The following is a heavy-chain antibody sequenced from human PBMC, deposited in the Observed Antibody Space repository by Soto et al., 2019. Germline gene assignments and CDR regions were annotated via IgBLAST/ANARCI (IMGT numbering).Heavy chain of an antibody. CDR3: ARAGAAPYYYYALDV. J-gene: IGHJ6*02. V-gene: IGHV1-18*01. Sequence: GASVKVSCKTSGYTFSAYDIYWVRQAPGQGLEWMGWIRAYNGDTNYAQKFQTRVTMTTDKSTDTAYMDLRSLTSDDTAIYYCARAGAAPYYYYALDVWGQGTTVTVSS. CDR1: GYTFSAYD. CDR2: IRAYNGDT. D-gene: IGHD3-16*01.